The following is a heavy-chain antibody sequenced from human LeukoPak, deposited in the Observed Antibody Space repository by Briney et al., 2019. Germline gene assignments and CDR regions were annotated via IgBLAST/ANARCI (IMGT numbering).Heavy chain of an antibody. V-gene: IGHV1-2*02. D-gene: IGHD3-10*01. J-gene: IGHJ4*02. CDR1: GYTFTGYY. CDR2: INPNSGGT. Sequence: ASVKVSCKASGYTFTGYYMHWVRQAPGQGLEWMGWINPNSGGTNYAQKFQGRVTMTRDTSISTAYMELSRLRSDDTAVYYCARDGPPRVRGTRPSEFDYWGQGTLATVSS. CDR3: ARDGPPRVRGTRPSEFDY.